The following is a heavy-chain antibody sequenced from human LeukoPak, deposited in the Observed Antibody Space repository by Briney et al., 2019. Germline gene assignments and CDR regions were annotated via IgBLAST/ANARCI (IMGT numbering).Heavy chain of an antibody. CDR3: ARDPDSSSEWGPFDY. J-gene: IGHJ4*02. CDR2: TYYRSKWSN. CDR1: GVSVSGNSPS. Sequence: QTLSLTFAFSGVSVSGNSPSWNWIRQSPSGGLEWLGRTYYRSKWSNDYAHSVKSRITINPDTSKNEFSLQLDSVTPEDTAVYYCARDPDSSSEWGPFDYWGQGTLVTVSS. D-gene: IGHD6-6*01. V-gene: IGHV6-1*01.